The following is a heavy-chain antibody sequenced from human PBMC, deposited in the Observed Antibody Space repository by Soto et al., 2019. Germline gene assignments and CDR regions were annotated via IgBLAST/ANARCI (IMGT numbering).Heavy chain of an antibody. CDR1: GVSISSYY. CDR3: SRASPGIVVAGTREFDFGY. D-gene: IGHD6-19*01. Sequence: QVQLQESGPGLVKPSGTLSLTCTVSGVSISSYYWSWIRQPPGKGLQWIGHFSYSGSTNYNPSLTTRVTFSVDTSRNQFSLNQMFVTAADTAVYYCSRASPGIVVAGTREFDFGYWGQGPLVTVSS. J-gene: IGHJ4*02. CDR2: FSYSGST. V-gene: IGHV4-59*01.